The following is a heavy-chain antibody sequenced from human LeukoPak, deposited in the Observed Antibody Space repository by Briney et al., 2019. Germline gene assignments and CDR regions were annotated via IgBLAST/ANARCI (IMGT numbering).Heavy chain of an antibody. CDR1: GFTFSSYA. V-gene: IGHV3-23*01. D-gene: IGHD3-10*01. CDR3: ARRLKGLYGSGRKQYPPAYGMDV. Sequence: PGGSLRLSCAASGFTFSSYAMSWVRQAPGKGLEWVSAISGSGGSTYYADSVKGRFTISRDNSKNTLYLQMNSLRAEDTAVYYCARRLKGLYGSGRKQYPPAYGMDVWGQGTTVTVSS. CDR2: ISGSGGST. J-gene: IGHJ6*02.